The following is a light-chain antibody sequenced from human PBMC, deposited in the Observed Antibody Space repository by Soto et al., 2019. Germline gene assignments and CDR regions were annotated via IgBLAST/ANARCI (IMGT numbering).Light chain of an antibody. CDR3: QQCYSSPPWT. CDR2: AAS. J-gene: IGKJ1*01. V-gene: IGKV3-20*01. CDR1: QTDSSSY. Sequence: EIVLTHSPGTLSLSPRERPTLSCRASQTDSSSYLAWYRQRPGLAPRLLFYAASNLQSGVPSRFSGSGSGTDFTLTLSSLQPEDFATYYCQQCYSSPPWTLGQGTKVDI.